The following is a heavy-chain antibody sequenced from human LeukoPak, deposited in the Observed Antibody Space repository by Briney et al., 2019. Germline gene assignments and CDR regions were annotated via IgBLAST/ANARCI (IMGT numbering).Heavy chain of an antibody. CDR2: ISGSGGST. J-gene: IGHJ2*01. Sequence: GGSLRLSCAASGFTFSSYGMSWVRQAPGKGLEWVSAISGSGGSTYYADSVKGRFTISRDNSKNTLYLQMNSLRAEDTAVYYCAKVESTSRLNWYFDLWGRGTLVTVSS. CDR3: AKVESTSRLNWYFDL. V-gene: IGHV3-23*01. CDR1: GFTFSSYG. D-gene: IGHD2-2*01.